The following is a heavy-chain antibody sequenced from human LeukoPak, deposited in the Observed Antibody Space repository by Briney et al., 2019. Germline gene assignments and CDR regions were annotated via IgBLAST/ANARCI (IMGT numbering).Heavy chain of an antibody. CDR3: ARGDVYYGSIAAALDN. Sequence: GASVKVSCKASGYTFSDYYMNWVRQAPGQGLEWMGWINPNHGGTNFAQKFQDRVTMTRDTSINTTYMELSSLRSDDTAFYYCARGDVYYGSIAAALDNWGQGTLVTVSS. J-gene: IGHJ4*02. V-gene: IGHV1-2*02. CDR1: GYTFSDYY. CDR2: INPNHGGT. D-gene: IGHD6-25*01.